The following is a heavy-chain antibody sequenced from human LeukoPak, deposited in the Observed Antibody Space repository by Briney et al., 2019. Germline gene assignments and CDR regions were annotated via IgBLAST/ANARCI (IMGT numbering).Heavy chain of an antibody. V-gene: IGHV3-53*01. J-gene: IGHJ3*02. CDR3: AREIYCSASSCTGGVFDI. CDR2: IYSGGST. Sequence: GGSLRLSCAASGFTVSSNYMSWVRQAPEKGLEWVSVIYSGGSTYYADSVKGRFTISRDNSKNTLYPQMNSLRVEDTAVYYCAREIYCSASSCTGGVFDIWGQGTMVTVSS. CDR1: GFTVSSNY. D-gene: IGHD2-15*01.